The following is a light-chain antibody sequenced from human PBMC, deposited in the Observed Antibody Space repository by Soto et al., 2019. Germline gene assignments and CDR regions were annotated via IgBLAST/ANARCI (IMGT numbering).Light chain of an antibody. V-gene: IGKV1-39*01. J-gene: IGKJ2*01. Sequence: DIQMTQSPSSLAASVGDGVTITCRASRIITTFLNWFQQKPGKAPKLLIYAASSLQSGVPSRFSDSGSGTDFTLTITSLQPEDFATYYCQQSYSTPYTFGQGTKVEIK. CDR3: QQSYSTPYT. CDR2: AAS. CDR1: RIITTF.